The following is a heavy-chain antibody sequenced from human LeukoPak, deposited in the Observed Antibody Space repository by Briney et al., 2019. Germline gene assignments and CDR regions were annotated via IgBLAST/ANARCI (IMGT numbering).Heavy chain of an antibody. V-gene: IGHV4-59*08. CDR2: IYYSGST. J-gene: IGHJ4*02. Sequence: PSETLSLTCTVSGGSISSYYWSWIRQPPGKGLEWIGYIYYSGSTNYDPSLMSRVTISVDTSKNQFSLKLSSVTAADTAVYYCARQHGAVAAAAFYWGQGTLVTVSS. CDR1: GGSISSYY. D-gene: IGHD6-13*01. CDR3: ARQHGAVAAAAFY.